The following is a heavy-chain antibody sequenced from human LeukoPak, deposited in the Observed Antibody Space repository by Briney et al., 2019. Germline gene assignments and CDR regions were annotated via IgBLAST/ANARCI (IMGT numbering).Heavy chain of an antibody. CDR2: IYRSGST. J-gene: IGHJ3*02. Sequence: PSETLSLTCAVSGGSISSPNWWSWVRQPPGKGLEWIGEIYRSGSTNYNPSLKSRLTISVDKSKNQFSLKLTSMTAADTAVYYCARVRYSGAYYGHDAFDIWGQGTMVTVSS. V-gene: IGHV4-4*02. CDR3: ARVRYSGAYYGHDAFDI. CDR1: GGSISSPNW. D-gene: IGHD1-26*01.